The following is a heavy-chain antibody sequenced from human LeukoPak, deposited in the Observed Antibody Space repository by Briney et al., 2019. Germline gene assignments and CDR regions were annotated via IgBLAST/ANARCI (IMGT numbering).Heavy chain of an antibody. V-gene: IGHV3-23*01. D-gene: IGHD4-17*01. CDR3: AKDPSYGEDDSVGY. CDR2: ISGSGGST. J-gene: IGHJ4*02. CDR1: GFTFSSYA. Sequence: GRSLRLSCAASGFTFSSYAMSWVRQAPGKGLEWVSAISGSGGSTYYADSVKGRFTISRDNSKNTLYLQMNSLRAEDTAVYYCAKDPSYGEDDSVGYWGQGTLVTVSS.